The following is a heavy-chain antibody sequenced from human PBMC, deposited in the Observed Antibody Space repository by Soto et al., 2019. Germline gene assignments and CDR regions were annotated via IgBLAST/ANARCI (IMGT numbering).Heavy chain of an antibody. D-gene: IGHD2-2*01. CDR2: ISYDGSNK. Sequence: QVQLVESGGGVVQPGRSLRLSCAASGFTFSSYAMHWVRQAPGKGLEWVAVISYDGSNKYYADSVKGRFTISRDNSKNTLYLQRNSLRAEDTAVYYCVRELSTTGFDYWGQGTLVTVSS. V-gene: IGHV3-30-3*01. J-gene: IGHJ4*02. CDR1: GFTFSSYA. CDR3: VRELSTTGFDY.